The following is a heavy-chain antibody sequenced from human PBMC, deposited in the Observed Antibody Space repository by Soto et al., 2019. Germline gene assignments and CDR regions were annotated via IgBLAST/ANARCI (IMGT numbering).Heavy chain of an antibody. CDR1: GDSVSSNSAA. V-gene: IGHV6-1*01. CDR2: TYYRSKWYD. CDR3: ARGAGRGYCSGNTCSSPYNYSGMDV. D-gene: IGHD2-15*01. Sequence: PSQTLSLTCAISGDSVSSNSAAWNWVRQSPSRGLEWLGRTYYRSKWYDDYAVSVKSRITISPDTSKNQFSLHLKSVTPEDTAVYYCARGAGRGYCSGNTCSSPYNYSGMDVWGQGTTVTFSS. J-gene: IGHJ6*02.